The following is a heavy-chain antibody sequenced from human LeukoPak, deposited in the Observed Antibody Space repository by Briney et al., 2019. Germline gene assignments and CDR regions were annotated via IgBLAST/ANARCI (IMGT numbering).Heavy chain of an antibody. CDR1: GYTFTGYY. D-gene: IGHD6-6*01. Sequence: ASVKVSCKASGYTFTGYYMHWVRQAPGQGLEWMGWINPNSGGTNYAQKFQGRVTMTRDTSISTAYMELSSLISDDTAVYYCARASGSDSSVKSFYYMGVWGKGSTVTVSS. J-gene: IGHJ6*03. CDR2: INPNSGGT. CDR3: ARASGSDSSVKSFYYMGV. V-gene: IGHV1-2*02.